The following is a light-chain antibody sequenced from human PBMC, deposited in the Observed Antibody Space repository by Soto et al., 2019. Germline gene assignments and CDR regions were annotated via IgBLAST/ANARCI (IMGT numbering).Light chain of an antibody. Sequence: EIVLTQSPATLSLSPGERATVSCRASQSVSSHLAWYQQKRGQAPRLLIYDASSRASGIPARFSGSGSGTDFTLTISSLEHEDFEVYSCQQGGNWPLTLGQGTRLEIK. CDR2: DAS. V-gene: IGKV3-11*01. J-gene: IGKJ5*01. CDR3: QQGGNWPLT. CDR1: QSVSSH.